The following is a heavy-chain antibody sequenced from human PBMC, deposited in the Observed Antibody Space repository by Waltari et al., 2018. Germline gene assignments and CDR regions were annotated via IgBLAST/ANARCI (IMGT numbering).Heavy chain of an antibody. Sequence: QVQLVQSGAEVKKPGSSVKVSCKASGGTFSSYAIGWVRQAPGQGLEWMGGIIPIFGTANYAQKCQGRVTITRDTSASTAYMELSSLRSEDTAVYYCARDASRVVTPGLDYWGQGTLVTVSS. D-gene: IGHD2-21*02. CDR1: GGTFSSYA. CDR3: ARDASRVVTPGLDY. J-gene: IGHJ4*02. CDR2: IIPIFGTA. V-gene: IGHV1-69*05.